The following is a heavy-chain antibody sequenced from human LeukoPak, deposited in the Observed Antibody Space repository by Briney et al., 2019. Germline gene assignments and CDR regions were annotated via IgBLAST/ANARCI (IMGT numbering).Heavy chain of an antibody. J-gene: IGHJ4*02. D-gene: IGHD1-14*01. CDR3: ARGVEPLAADTLAY. V-gene: IGHV3-53*01. CDR1: GFTVITND. Sequence: GGSLRLSSAASGFTVITNDMTWVRQAPGKGLDLVSVLYSDGNTKYADSVQGRFTISRDNSKNTLYLEMNSLSPDDTAVYYCARGVEPLAADTLAYWGQGTLVTVSS. CDR2: LYSDGNT.